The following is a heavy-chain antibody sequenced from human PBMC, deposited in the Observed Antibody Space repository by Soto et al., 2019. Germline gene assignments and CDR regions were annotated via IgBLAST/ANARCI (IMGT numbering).Heavy chain of an antibody. V-gene: IGHV1-24*01. CDR3: TRDHYDSSGYYRFDY. D-gene: IGHD3-22*01. CDR2: FDPEDGQT. CDR1: GYTLSDLS. Sequence: ASVKVSCKVSGYTLSDLSMHWVRQAPGKGLEWMGRFDPEDGQTIYAQKFQGRVTMTGDTSADTVYMELSSLRSEDTAIYYCTRDHYDSSGYYRFDYWGQGTPVTVSS. J-gene: IGHJ4*02.